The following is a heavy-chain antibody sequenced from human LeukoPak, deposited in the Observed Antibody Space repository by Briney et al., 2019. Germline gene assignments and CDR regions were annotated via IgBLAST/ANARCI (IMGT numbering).Heavy chain of an antibody. D-gene: IGHD3-10*01. V-gene: IGHV5-51*01. CDR3: ARSSNYYGSGSYGAGVDY. Sequence: GESLQISCQGSGYSFTSYWIGWVRQLPGKGLEWMGIIYPGDSDTRYSPSFQGQVTISADKSISTAYLQWSSLKASDTAMYYCARSSNYYGSGSYGAGVDYWGQETLVTVSS. CDR1: GYSFTSYW. CDR2: IYPGDSDT. J-gene: IGHJ4*02.